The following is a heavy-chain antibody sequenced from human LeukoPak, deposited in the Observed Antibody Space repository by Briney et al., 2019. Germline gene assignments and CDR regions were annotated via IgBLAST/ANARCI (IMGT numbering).Heavy chain of an antibody. V-gene: IGHV3-48*03. Sequence: GGSLRLSCAASGFTFNSYAMSWVRQAPGKGLEWVSYISSSGSTIYYADSVKGRFTLSRDNAKNSLYLQMNSLRAEDTAVYYCARGDDYGGIYYFDYWGQGTLVTVSS. CDR1: GFTFNSYA. J-gene: IGHJ4*02. D-gene: IGHD4-23*01. CDR3: ARGDDYGGIYYFDY. CDR2: ISSSGSTI.